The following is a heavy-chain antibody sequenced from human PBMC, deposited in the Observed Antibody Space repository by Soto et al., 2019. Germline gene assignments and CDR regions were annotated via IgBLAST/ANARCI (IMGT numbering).Heavy chain of an antibody. V-gene: IGHV3-23*01. J-gene: IGHJ3*02. CDR1: GFTFSSYA. CDR3: AKKTKWLRDAFDI. D-gene: IGHD5-12*01. Sequence: LRLSCAVSGFTFSSYAMSRVRQAPGKGLEWVSAISGSGGSTYYADSVKGRFTISRDNSKNTLYLQMNSLRAEDTAVYYCAKKTKWLRDAFDIWGQGTMVTVSS. CDR2: ISGSGGST.